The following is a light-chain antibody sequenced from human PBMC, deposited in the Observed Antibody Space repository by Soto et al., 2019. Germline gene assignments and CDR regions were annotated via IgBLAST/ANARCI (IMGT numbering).Light chain of an antibody. CDR1: ERIYSAY. Sequence: EVVLTQSPGTLSLSRGERATLSCRASERIYSAYLGWYQQKPGQAPRLLIYGTSSRATGIPDRFSGSGSGTDFTLTISSLQSEDFAVYYCQRYDNWPLTFGGGTKVDIK. V-gene: IGKV3-20*01. CDR2: GTS. CDR3: QRYDNWPLT. J-gene: IGKJ4*01.